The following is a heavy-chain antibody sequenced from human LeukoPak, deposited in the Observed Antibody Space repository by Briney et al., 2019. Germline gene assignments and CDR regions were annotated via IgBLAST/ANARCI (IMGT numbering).Heavy chain of an antibody. CDR3: ARVGTYYDFWSGIREYYFDY. D-gene: IGHD3-3*01. CDR2: IYYSGSN. Sequence: SGTLSLTCTGSGCTISSYYWSWIRQPPGKGLEWVGCIYYSGSNNYKPSLKSRVTISVDTSKTQFALKLSSVTAADTAVYYCARVGTYYDFWSGIREYYFDYWGQGTLVTVSS. J-gene: IGHJ4*02. CDR1: GCTISSYY. V-gene: IGHV4-59*01.